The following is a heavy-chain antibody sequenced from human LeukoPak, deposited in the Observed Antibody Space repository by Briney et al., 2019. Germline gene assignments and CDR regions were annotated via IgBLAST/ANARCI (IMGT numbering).Heavy chain of an antibody. Sequence: GASVKVSCKASGYTFTSYYMHWVRQAPGQGLEWMGIINPSGGSTSYAQKFQGRVTMTRDTSTSTVYMELSSLRSEDTAGYYCARIMGRRDRGYYFDYWGQGTLVTVSS. CDR3: ARIMGRRDRGYYFDY. V-gene: IGHV1-46*01. CDR2: INPSGGST. D-gene: IGHD3-10*01. CDR1: GYTFTSYY. J-gene: IGHJ4*02.